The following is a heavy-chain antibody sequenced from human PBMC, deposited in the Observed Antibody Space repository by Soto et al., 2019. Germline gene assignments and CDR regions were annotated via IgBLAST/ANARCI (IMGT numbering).Heavy chain of an antibody. D-gene: IGHD3-22*01. CDR2: ISYDGSNK. CDR3: AKDMGEYDSSGYSSIGMDV. V-gene: IGHV3-30*18. J-gene: IGHJ6*02. Sequence: VGSLRLSCAASGFTFSSYGMHWVRQAPGKGLEWVAVISYDGSNKYYADSVKGRFTISRDNSKNTLYLQMNSLRAEDTAVYYCAKDMGEYDSSGYSSIGMDVWGQRTTVTVSS. CDR1: GFTFSSYG.